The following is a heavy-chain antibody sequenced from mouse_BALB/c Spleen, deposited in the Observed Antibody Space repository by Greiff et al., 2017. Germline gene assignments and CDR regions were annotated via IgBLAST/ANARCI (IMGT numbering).Heavy chain of an antibody. CDR2: ISSGSSTI. CDR1: GFTFSSFG. CDR3: ARRMDYYAMDY. J-gene: IGHJ4*01. Sequence: EVQLVESGGGLVQPGGSRKLSCAASGFTFSSFGMHWVRQAPEKGLEWVAYISSGSSTIYYADTVKGRFTISRDNPKNTLFLQMTSLRSEDTAMYYCARRMDYYAMDYWGQGTSVTVSS. V-gene: IGHV5-17*02.